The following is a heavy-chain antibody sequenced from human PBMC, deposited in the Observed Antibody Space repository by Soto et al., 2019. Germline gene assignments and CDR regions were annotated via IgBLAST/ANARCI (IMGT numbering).Heavy chain of an antibody. D-gene: IGHD3-10*01. CDR2: IYYSGST. V-gene: IGHV4-31*03. CDR3: ARGRSVAQGLDY. CDR1: GGSSSSGVYY. J-gene: IGHJ4*02. Sequence: SETLSLTCTVSGGSSSSGVYYWSWIRQPPGKGLEWIGYIYYSGSTYYNPSLKSRVAISVDTSKNQFSLKLSSVTAADTAVYYCARGRSVAQGLDYWGRGTLVTVSS.